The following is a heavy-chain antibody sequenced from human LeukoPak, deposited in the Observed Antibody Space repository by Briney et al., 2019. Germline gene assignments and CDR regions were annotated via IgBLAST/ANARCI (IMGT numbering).Heavy chain of an antibody. CDR1: GYSFTNYW. V-gene: IGHV5-51*01. CDR3: ARHRRRSIIGTASSRGFDS. J-gene: IGHJ4*02. CDR2: IYPGDSDT. Sequence: GESLKISCKGSGYSFTNYWIAWVRQMPGKGLEWMGVIYPGDSDTTYSPSFQGQVTISADKSISTAYLQWSSLKASDTAMYYCARHRRRSIIGTASSRGFDSWGQGTLVTVSS. D-gene: IGHD3-10*01.